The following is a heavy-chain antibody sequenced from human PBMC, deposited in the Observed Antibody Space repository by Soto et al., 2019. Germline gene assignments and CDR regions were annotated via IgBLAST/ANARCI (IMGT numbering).Heavy chain of an antibody. Sequence: ASVKVSCKASGYTFTSCDINWVRQATGQGLEWMGWMNPNSGNTGYAQKFQGRVTMTRNTSISTAYMELSSLRSEDTAVYYCARAGDSSSWYDYYGMDVWGQGTTVTVSS. CDR2: MNPNSGNT. J-gene: IGHJ6*02. CDR3: ARAGDSSSWYDYYGMDV. V-gene: IGHV1-8*01. CDR1: GYTFTSCD. D-gene: IGHD6-13*01.